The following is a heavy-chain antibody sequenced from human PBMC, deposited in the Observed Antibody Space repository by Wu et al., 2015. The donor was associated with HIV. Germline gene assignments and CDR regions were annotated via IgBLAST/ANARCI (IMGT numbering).Heavy chain of an antibody. CDR1: GNTFNA. D-gene: IGHD6-19*01. CDR3: ATPRSPGFSSAWPTYFDF. V-gene: IGHV1-69*05. J-gene: IGHJ4*02. Sequence: QDQLVQSGAEVKKPGSSVKISCKASGNTFNAINWLRQAPGQGLEWMGGIIPLFGTTEYAHIFQGRVTITTDESTSTAYMRLSSPTSADTAVYYCATPRSPGFSSAWPTYFDFWGQGTLVTVSS. CDR2: IIPLFGTT.